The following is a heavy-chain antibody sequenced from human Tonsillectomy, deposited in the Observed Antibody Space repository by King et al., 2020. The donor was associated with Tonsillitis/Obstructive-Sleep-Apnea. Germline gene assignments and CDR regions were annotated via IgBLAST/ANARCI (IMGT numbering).Heavy chain of an antibody. CDR1: GGSISSYY. V-gene: IGHV4-59*01. J-gene: IGHJ4*02. D-gene: IGHD3-10*01. CDR2: IYYSGST. Sequence: MQLQESGPGLVKPSETLSLTCTVSGGSISSYYWSWIRQPPGKGLEWIGYIYYSGSTNYNPSLKSRVTISVDTSKNQFSLKLSSLTAADTAVYYCAGHYYGSGSYQRYFDYWGQGTLVTVSS. CDR3: AGHYYGSGSYQRYFDY.